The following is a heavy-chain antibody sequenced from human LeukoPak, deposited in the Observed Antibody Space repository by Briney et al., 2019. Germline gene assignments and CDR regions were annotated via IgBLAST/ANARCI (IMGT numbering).Heavy chain of an antibody. CDR2: IIPIFGTG. CDR1: GGTFRNYG. V-gene: IGHV1-69*01. CDR3: ASRYCSGGSCLSRDYYYYYMDV. J-gene: IGHJ6*03. D-gene: IGHD2-15*01. Sequence: SVKVSCKTSGGTFRNYGFTWVRQAPGQGLEWMGGIIPIFGTGKYAQKFQGRVTVIADEFTSTAYMELSSLRSEDTAVYYCASRYCSGGSCLSRDYYYYYMDVWGKGTTVTVSS.